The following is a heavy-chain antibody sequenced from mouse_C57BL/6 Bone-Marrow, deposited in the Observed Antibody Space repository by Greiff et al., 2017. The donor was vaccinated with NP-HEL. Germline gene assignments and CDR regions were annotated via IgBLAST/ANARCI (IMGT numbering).Heavy chain of an antibody. J-gene: IGHJ2*01. D-gene: IGHD1-1*01. CDR1: GFNIKDDY. V-gene: IGHV14-4*01. Sequence: EVQLQQSGAELVRPGASVKLSCTASGFNIKDDYMHWVKQRPEQGLEWIGWIDPENGDTEYASKFQGKATITADTSSNTAYLQLSRLTSEDTAVYYCTRGLRYYFDYWGQGTTLTVSS. CDR3: TRGLRYYFDY. CDR2: IDPENGDT.